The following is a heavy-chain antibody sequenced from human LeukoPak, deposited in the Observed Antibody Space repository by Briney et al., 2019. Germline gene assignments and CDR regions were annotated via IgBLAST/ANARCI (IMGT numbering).Heavy chain of an antibody. CDR2: INPNSGGT. V-gene: IGHV1-2*04. CDR1: GYTFTGYY. CDR3: ARVRNYYDSPHLDY. D-gene: IGHD3-22*01. J-gene: IGHJ4*02. Sequence: GASVKVSCKASGYTFTGYYMHWVRQAPGQGLEWMGWINPNSGGTNYAQKFQGWVTMTRDTSISTAYMELSRLRSDDTAVYYCARVRNYYDSPHLDYWGQGTLVTVSS.